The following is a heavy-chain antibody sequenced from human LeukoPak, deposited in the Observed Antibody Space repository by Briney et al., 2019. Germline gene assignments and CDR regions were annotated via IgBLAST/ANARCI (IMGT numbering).Heavy chain of an antibody. CDR2: IYYSGST. Sequence: SETLSLTCTVSGGSISSSSYYWGWIRQPPGKGLEWIGSIYYSGSTYYNPSLKSRVTISVDTSKNQFSLKLSSVTAADTAVYYCARVHTYYYDSSGYYIFDYWGQGTLVTVSS. J-gene: IGHJ4*02. D-gene: IGHD3-22*01. CDR3: ARVHTYYYDSSGYYIFDY. V-gene: IGHV4-39*07. CDR1: GGSISSSSYY.